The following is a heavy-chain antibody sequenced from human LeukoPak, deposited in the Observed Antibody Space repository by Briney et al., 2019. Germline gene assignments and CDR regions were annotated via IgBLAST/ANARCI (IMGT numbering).Heavy chain of an antibody. CDR2: IREDGSEK. CDR3: ARDLAGHYYGSGSSFDY. Sequence: GGSLRLSCAASGFTFSNYWRSWVRQAPGKGREWGANIREDGSEKYYVDSVKGQFTISRDNAKNSLFLQMDSLRAEDTAVYYCARDLAGHYYGSGSSFDYWGQGTLVTVSS. CDR1: GFTFSNYW. D-gene: IGHD3-10*01. V-gene: IGHV3-7*01. J-gene: IGHJ4*02.